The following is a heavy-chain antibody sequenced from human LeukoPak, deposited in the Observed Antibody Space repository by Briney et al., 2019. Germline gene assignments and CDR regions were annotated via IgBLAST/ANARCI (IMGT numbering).Heavy chain of an antibody. V-gene: IGHV3-66*01. CDR3: ARASSTWGNWFDP. Sequence: GGSLRLSCAASGFTVSSNHMTWVRQAPAKGLEWVPMIYSNGNTYYADSVKGRFTISRDNSKNTLYLQMNSLRAEDTAVYYCARASSTWGNWFDPWGQGTLVTVSS. D-gene: IGHD6-13*01. CDR1: GFTVSSNH. CDR2: IYSNGNT. J-gene: IGHJ5*02.